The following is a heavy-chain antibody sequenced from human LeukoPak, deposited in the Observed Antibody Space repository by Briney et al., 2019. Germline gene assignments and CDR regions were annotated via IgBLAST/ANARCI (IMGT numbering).Heavy chain of an antibody. D-gene: IGHD3-9*01. CDR2: INTNTGNP. CDR3: ARDPPLRYFDWSTGTAAGPFDP. CDR1: GYTFTSYA. Sequence: ASVKVSCKASGYTFTSYAMNWVRQAPGQGLEWMGWINTNTGNPTYAQGFTGRFVFSLDTSVSTAYLQISSLKAEDTAVYYCARDPPLRYFDWSTGTAAGPFDPWGQGTLVTVSS. V-gene: IGHV7-4-1*02. J-gene: IGHJ5*02.